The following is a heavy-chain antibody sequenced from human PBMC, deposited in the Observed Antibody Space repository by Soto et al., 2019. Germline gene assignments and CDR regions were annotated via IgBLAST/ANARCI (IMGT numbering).Heavy chain of an antibody. D-gene: IGHD3-16*02. CDR1: GFTFSSYA. CDR3: AKALGELSPESYDY. V-gene: IGHV3-30*18. Sequence: QVQLVESGGGVVQPGRSLRLSCAASGFTFSSYAMHWVRQAPGKGLEWVAVISYDGSDKYYADSVKGRITISRDNSKNTLNLQMNSLKADDTAVYYCAKALGELSPESYDYWGQGNLMTVS. CDR2: ISYDGSDK. J-gene: IGHJ4*02.